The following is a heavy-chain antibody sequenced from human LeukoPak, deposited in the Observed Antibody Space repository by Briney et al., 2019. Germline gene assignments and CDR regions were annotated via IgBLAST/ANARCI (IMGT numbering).Heavy chain of an antibody. CDR3: ATSRSKAVAGDAFDI. CDR2: MNPNSGNT. CDR1: GYTFTSYD. V-gene: IGHV1-8*01. Sequence: ASVKVSCKASGYTFTSYDINWVRQATGQGLEWMGWMNPNSGNTGYAQKFQGRVTMTRDTSISTAYMELYSLISDDTAVYYCATSRSKAVAGDAFDIWGQGTMVTVSS. D-gene: IGHD6-19*01. J-gene: IGHJ3*02.